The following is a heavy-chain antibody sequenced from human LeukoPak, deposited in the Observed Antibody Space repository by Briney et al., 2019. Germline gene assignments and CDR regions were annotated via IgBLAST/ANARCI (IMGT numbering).Heavy chain of an antibody. D-gene: IGHD3-10*01. CDR2: IYYSGGT. J-gene: IGHJ4*02. Sequence: TSETLSLTCTVSGGSISSSSYYWGWIRQPPGKGLEWIGSIYYSGGTYYNPSLESRVTNSVDTSKNQFSLKLSSVIAADTAMYYCASRTMVRGVGFDYWGQGTLVTGSS. V-gene: IGHV4-39*01. CDR3: ASRTMVRGVGFDY. CDR1: GGSISSSSYY.